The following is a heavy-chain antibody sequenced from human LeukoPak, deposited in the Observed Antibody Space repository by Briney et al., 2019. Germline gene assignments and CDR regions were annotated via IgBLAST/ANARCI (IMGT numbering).Heavy chain of an antibody. CDR1: GFTFSSYA. Sequence: GRSLRLSCAASGFTFSSYAMHWVRQAPGKGLEWVAVISYDGSNKYYADSVKGRFTISRDNSKSTLYLQMNSLRAEDTAVYYCAKTLFYYDGSGYYDLPRFDYWGQGILVIVSS. J-gene: IGHJ4*02. CDR3: AKTLFYYDGSGYYDLPRFDY. V-gene: IGHV3-30-3*02. CDR2: ISYDGSNK. D-gene: IGHD3-22*01.